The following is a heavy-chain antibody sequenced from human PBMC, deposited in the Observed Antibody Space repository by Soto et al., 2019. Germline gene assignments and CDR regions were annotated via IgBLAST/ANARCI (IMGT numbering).Heavy chain of an antibody. J-gene: IGHJ4*02. Sequence: PGGSLRLSCAASGFTFGDYAMQWVRQAPGKGLEWVSAISWNSGSIDYADSVKGRFTISRDNAKNSLYLQMNSLRAEDTALYYCAKSHTTSGWYVTTDYWGQGTRVTVPQ. D-gene: IGHD6-19*01. CDR3: AKSHTTSGWYVTTDY. CDR2: ISWNSGSI. V-gene: IGHV3-9*01. CDR1: GFTFGDYA.